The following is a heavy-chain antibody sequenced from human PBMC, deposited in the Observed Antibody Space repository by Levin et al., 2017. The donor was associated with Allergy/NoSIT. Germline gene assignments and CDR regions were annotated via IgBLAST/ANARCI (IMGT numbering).Heavy chain of an antibody. Sequence: SQTPSLTCTVSGGSINNYYWSWSRQPPGKGLEGIGYIYYTGTTNYNPSLKSRVTISVDTSKNQLSLNLRSVTAADTAVYYCARDYSTGGGAAYDIWGQGTMVTVSS. CDR1: GGSINNYY. D-gene: IGHD6-19*01. J-gene: IGHJ3*02. V-gene: IGHV4-59*01. CDR3: ARDYSTGGGAAYDI. CDR2: IYYTGTT.